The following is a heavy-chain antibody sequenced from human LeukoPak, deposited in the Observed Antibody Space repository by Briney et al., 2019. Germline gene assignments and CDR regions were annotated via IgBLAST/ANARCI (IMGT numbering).Heavy chain of an antibody. CDR3: ARDNSVEDTAWWFDP. D-gene: IGHD4-23*01. J-gene: IGHJ5*02. CDR2: INPSGGST. CDR1: GYTFTSYY. V-gene: IGHV1-46*01. Sequence: ASVKVSCKASGYTFTSYYMHWVRQAPGQGLEWMGIINPSGGSTSYAQKFQGRVTMTRDMSTSTDYMELSSLRSEDTAVYYCARDNSVEDTAWWFDPWGQGTLVTVPS.